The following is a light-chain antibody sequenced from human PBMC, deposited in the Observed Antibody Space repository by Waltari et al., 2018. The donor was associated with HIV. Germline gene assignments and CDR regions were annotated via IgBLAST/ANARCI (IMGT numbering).Light chain of an antibody. CDR1: QRIDTTS. Sequence: VLTQSPATLSVSPVERATLSCRASQRIDTTSLPWYQQKPGQAPRLVIYGASTRDSGVPPRFSGSGSGTDFTLTISSLQPEDFASYYCLQDYNLPGAFGQGTRVEIK. J-gene: IGKJ1*01. CDR3: LQDYNLPGA. CDR2: GAS. V-gene: IGKV3D-7*01.